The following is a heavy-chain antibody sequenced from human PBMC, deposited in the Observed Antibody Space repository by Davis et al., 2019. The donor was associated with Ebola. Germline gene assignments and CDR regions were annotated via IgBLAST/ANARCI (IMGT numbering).Heavy chain of an antibody. V-gene: IGHV4-39*01. J-gene: IGHJ4*02. Sequence: PSETLSLTCTISNDPINSRTYYWGWVRQPPGKGLEWIGTIFYSGTTYYNPSLKSRVTISIDTSNNQFSLRLTSVTAADTAVYYCARQSRRFDSWGRGTLVTVSS. CDR2: IFYSGTT. CDR3: ARQSRRFDS. CDR1: NDPINSRTYY.